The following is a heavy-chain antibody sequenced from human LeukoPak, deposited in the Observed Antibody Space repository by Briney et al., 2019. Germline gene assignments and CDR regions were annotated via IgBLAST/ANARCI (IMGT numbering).Heavy chain of an antibody. CDR2: IIPIFGTA. D-gene: IGHD3-22*01. CDR1: RGTFSSYA. J-gene: IGHJ4*02. V-gene: IGHV1-69*05. CDR3: ARAPYYYDSSGYNRDY. Sequence: SVKVSCKASRGTFSSYAISWVRQAPGQGLEWMGRIIPIFGTANYAQKFQGRVTITTDESTSTAYMELSSLRSEDTAVYYCARAPYYYDSSGYNRDYWGQGTLVTVSS.